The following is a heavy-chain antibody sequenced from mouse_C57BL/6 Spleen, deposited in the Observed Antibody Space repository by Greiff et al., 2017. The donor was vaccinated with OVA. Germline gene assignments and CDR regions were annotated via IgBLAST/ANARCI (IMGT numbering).Heavy chain of an antibody. D-gene: IGHD1-1*01. V-gene: IGHV1-55*01. Sequence: QVQLQQPGAELVKPGASVKMSCKASGYTFTSYWITWVKQMPGQGLEWIGDIYPGSGSTNYNEKFKSKATLTVDTSSSTAYMQLSSLTSEDSAVYYGARGLYDGSRGDDWGKGTTLTVSS. J-gene: IGHJ2*01. CDR3: ARGLYDGSRGDD. CDR1: GYTFTSYW. CDR2: IYPGSGST.